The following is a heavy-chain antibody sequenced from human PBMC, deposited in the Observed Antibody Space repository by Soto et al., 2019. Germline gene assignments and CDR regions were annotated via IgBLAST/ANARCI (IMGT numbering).Heavy chain of an antibody. CDR3: ARAHQVVPAAIVWFDP. J-gene: IGHJ5*02. V-gene: IGHV3-11*01. D-gene: IGHD2-2*01. CDR2: ISSSGSTI. CDR1: GFTFSDYY. Sequence: GGSLRLSCAASGFTFSDYYMSWIRQAPGKGLEWVSYISSSGSTIYYADSVKGRFTISRDNAKNSLYLQMNSLRAEDTAVYYCARAHQVVPAAIVWFDPWGQGTLVTVSS.